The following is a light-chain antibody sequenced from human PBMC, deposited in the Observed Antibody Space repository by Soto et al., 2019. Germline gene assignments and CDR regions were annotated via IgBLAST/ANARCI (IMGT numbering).Light chain of an antibody. V-gene: IGKV3-11*01. CDR3: QQRSNWAIT. CDR2: DAS. CDR1: QSVTNN. Sequence: EIVLTQSPGTLSLSPGERATLSCRASQSVTNNFLGWYSQKPGQAPRLLIYDASNRATGIPARFSGSGSGTDFTLTISSLEPEDFAVYYCQQRSNWAITFGQGTRLEIK. J-gene: IGKJ5*01.